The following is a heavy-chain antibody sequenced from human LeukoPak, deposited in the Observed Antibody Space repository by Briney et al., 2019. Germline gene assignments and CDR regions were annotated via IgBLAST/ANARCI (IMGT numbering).Heavy chain of an antibody. CDR1: GYTFTGYY. Sequence: VASVKVSCKASGYTFTGYYMHWVRQAPGQGLEWMGRINPNSGGTNYAQKFQGRVTMTRDTSTSTVYMELSSLRSEDTAVYYCARDSTVTTFRGCVDPWGQGTLVTVSS. CDR2: INPNSGGT. CDR3: ARDSTVTTFRGCVDP. D-gene: IGHD4-17*01. J-gene: IGHJ5*02. V-gene: IGHV1-2*06.